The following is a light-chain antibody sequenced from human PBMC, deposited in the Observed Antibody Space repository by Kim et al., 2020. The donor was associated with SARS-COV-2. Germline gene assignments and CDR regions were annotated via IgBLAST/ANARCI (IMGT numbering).Light chain of an antibody. J-gene: IGKJ1*01. CDR1: QSVTSTY. V-gene: IGKV3-20*01. Sequence: PGDRATHSCRTSQSVTSTYVAWHQKKPGQTPRLLIYGTSTRAAGIPGRFSGSGSGTEYTLTINRLEPGDFAIYYCQQFGSSRTWTFGQGTKVDIK. CDR3: QQFGSSRTWT. CDR2: GTS.